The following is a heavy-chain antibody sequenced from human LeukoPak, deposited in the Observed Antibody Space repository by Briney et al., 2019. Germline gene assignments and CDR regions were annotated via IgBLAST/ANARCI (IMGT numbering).Heavy chain of an antibody. J-gene: IGHJ5*01. CDR2: LSTDGTT. CDR1: GFTFSDYY. Sequence: GGSLRLSCAASGFTFSDYYMSWVRQAPGKGLEWVSILSTDGTTYYADSVKGRFTISRDNSRNTLYLQMSSLRAEDTAVYYCTRMSPDSWGQGTLVTVSS. CDR3: TRMSPDS. V-gene: IGHV3-66*01.